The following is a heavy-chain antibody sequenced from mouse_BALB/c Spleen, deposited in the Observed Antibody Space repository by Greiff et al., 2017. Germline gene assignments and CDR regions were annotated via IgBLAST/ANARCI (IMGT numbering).Heavy chain of an antibody. V-gene: IGHV1-54*01. J-gene: IGHJ2*01. CDR3: AGWAITAYFDY. D-gene: IGHD2-4*01. CDR1: GYAFTNYL. Sequence: QVHVKQSGAELVRPGPSVKVSCKASGYAFTNYLIEWVKQRPGQGLEWIGVIYPGSGGTNYNEKFKGKATLTADKSASTAYMKLSSLTSDDSAVYFYAGWAITAYFDYWGQGTTLTVSS. CDR2: IYPGSGGT.